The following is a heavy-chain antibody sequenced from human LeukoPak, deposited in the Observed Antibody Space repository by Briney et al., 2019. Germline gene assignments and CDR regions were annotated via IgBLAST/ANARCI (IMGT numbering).Heavy chain of an antibody. CDR1: GGSFSGYY. J-gene: IGHJ5*02. CDR2: INHNGST. V-gene: IGHV4-34*01. D-gene: IGHD3-22*01. CDR3: ARGLRYDSSGYYHRRYNWFDP. Sequence: SETLSLTCAVYGGSFSGYYWSWIRQPPGKGLEWIGEINHNGSTNYNPSLKSRVTISVDTSKNQFSLKLSSVTAADTAVYYCARGLRYDSSGYYHRRYNWFDPWGQGTLVTVSS.